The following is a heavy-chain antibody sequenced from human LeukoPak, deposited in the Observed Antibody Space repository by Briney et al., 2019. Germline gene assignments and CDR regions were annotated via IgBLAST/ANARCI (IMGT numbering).Heavy chain of an antibody. Sequence: GGSLRLSCAASGFTFSSYGMHWVRQAPGKGLEWVAVISYDGSDKYHADSVKGRFTISRDNSKNTLYLQMNSLRAEDTAVYYCAKAKDGTNILDYWGQGTLVTVSS. CDR2: ISYDGSDK. J-gene: IGHJ4*02. CDR1: GFTFSSYG. V-gene: IGHV3-30*18. D-gene: IGHD5-24*01. CDR3: AKAKDGTNILDY.